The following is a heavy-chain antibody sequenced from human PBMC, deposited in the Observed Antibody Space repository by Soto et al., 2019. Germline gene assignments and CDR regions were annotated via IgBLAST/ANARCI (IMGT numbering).Heavy chain of an antibody. J-gene: IGHJ6*02. CDR1: GVSFNNNG. CDR2: VSPPFRTS. CDR3: ARVLYYGSGSYSPYGMDV. D-gene: IGHD3-10*01. Sequence: QVQLVQSGAEVKKPGSSVKVSCKTSGVSFNNNGIGWVRQAPGHGLEWMGGVSPPFRTSNYARKFKGRISITADASTSTVNMELSSLTSEDPAQYYCARVLYYGSGSYSPYGMDVWGQGTTVTVSS. V-gene: IGHV1-69*01.